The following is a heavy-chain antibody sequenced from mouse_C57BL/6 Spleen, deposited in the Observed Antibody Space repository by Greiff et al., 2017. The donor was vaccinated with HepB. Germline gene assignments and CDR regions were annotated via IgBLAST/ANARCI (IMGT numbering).Heavy chain of an antibody. V-gene: IGHV1-69*01. D-gene: IGHD1-1*01. CDR2: IDPSDSYT. J-gene: IGHJ1*03. CDR3: ASDYYVSRYFDV. Sequence: VQLQQPGAELVMPGASVKLSCKASGYTFTSYWMHWVKQRPGQGLEWIGEIDPSDSYTNYNQKFKGKSTLTVDKSSSTAYMQLSSLTSEDSAVYYCASDYYVSRYFDVWGTGTTVTVSS. CDR1: GYTFTSYW.